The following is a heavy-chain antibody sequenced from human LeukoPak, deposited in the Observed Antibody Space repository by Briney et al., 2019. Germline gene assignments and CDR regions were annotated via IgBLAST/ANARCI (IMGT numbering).Heavy chain of an antibody. CDR3: ARIRCGHTCDICYDH. D-gene: IGHD2-21*01. Sequence: PSETLSLTCTVSGVSFNAYYWSWIRQSPGKGLEWIGEVSPGGYIKYNPSLKSRVTISVDTSESQLSLRLSSVTAADTAMYYCARIRCGHTCDICYDHWAQGTLVTVSS. J-gene: IGHJ4*02. CDR1: GVSFNAYY. V-gene: IGHV4-34*01. CDR2: VSPGGYI.